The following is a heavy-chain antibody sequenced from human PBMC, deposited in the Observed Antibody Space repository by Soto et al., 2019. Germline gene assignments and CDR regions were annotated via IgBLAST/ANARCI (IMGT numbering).Heavy chain of an antibody. CDR1: GDSVSSNSAA. CDR3: ARAPGIAVDGAFGI. J-gene: IGHJ3*02. V-gene: IGHV6-1*01. CDR2: TYYRSKWYN. Sequence: PSPTLSLTCAISGDSVSSNSAAWNWIRQSPSRVLEWLGRTYYRSKWYNDYAVSVKSRITINPDISKNQVSLQLNSVTPEDTAVYYWARAPGIAVDGAFGIWGQGTMGTVSS. D-gene: IGHD6-19*01.